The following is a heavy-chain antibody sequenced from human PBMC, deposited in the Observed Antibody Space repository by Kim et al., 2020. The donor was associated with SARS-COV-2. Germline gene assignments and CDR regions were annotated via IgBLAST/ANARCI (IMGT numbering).Heavy chain of an antibody. Sequence: ASVKGRFTISRDNAKNPLSLQMSSLRAEDTSVYYCTRCSFQAAYYYDMDVWGQGTTVTVSS. J-gene: IGHJ6*02. CDR3: TRCSFQAAYYYDMDV. D-gene: IGHD2-15*01. V-gene: IGHV3-74*01.